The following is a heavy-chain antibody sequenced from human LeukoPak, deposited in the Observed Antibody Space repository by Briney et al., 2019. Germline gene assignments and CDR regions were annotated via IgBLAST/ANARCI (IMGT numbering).Heavy chain of an antibody. Sequence: GGSLRLSCAASGVTLNTFAMTWVRQAPGRGLEWASVISGYDGSTYYADSVKGRFTISRDNAKNTLYLQMNSLRAEDTAVYYCTRGQSSGYSSGDYWGQGTLVTVSS. CDR1: GVTLNTFA. V-gene: IGHV3-23*01. CDR3: TRGQSSGYSSGDY. CDR2: ISGYDGST. J-gene: IGHJ4*02. D-gene: IGHD3-22*01.